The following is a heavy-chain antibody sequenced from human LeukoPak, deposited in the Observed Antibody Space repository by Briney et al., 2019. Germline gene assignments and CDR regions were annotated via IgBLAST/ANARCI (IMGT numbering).Heavy chain of an antibody. CDR2: IYYSGST. CDR1: GGSISSSNYY. J-gene: IGHJ5*02. V-gene: IGHV4-61*01. Sequence: SETLSLTCTVSGGSISSSNYYWRWIRQPPGKGLEWIGYIYYSGSTNYHPSLKSRVAISVDTSKNQFSLKLSPVTAADTAVYYCARTAEVDIVVVVAATPPWFDPWGQGTLVTVSS. D-gene: IGHD2-15*01. CDR3: ARTAEVDIVVVVAATPPWFDP.